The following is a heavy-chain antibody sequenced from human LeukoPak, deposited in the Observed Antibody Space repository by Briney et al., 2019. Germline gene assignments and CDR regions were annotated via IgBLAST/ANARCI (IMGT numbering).Heavy chain of an antibody. J-gene: IGHJ4*02. CDR3: ARGSIVGATTPFDY. Sequence: ASVKVSCKASGYTFTSYGISWVRQAPGQGHEWMGWISAYNGNTNYAQKLQGRVTMTTDPSTSTAYMELRSLRSDDTAVYYCARGSIVGATTPFDYWGQGTLVSVSS. V-gene: IGHV1-18*01. D-gene: IGHD1-26*01. CDR1: GYTFTSYG. CDR2: ISAYNGNT.